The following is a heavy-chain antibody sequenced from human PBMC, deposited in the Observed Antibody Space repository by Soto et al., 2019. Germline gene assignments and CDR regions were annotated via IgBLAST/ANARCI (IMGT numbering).Heavy chain of an antibody. CDR1: GVSISSGCYS. J-gene: IGHJ4*02. CDR2: IYHSGST. D-gene: IGHD1-26*01. V-gene: IGHV4-30-2*01. Sequence: SVTLSLTCAVAGVSISSGCYSLSWIRQPPGKGLEWIGYIYHSGSTYYNPSLKSRVTISVDRSKNQFSLKLSSVTAADTAVYFCASGNAWEVLIADGGQGALGTVPQ. CDR3: ASGNAWEVLIAD.